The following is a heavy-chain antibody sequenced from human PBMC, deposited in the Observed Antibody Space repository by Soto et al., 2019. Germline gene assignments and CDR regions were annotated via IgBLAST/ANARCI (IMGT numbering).Heavy chain of an antibody. Sequence: GSLRLSCAASGFSFSTYNMNWVRQAPGKGLEWVSSIDASSTHIYYADSVEGRFTISRDNGKSSLYLQMDSLRAEDTALYYCVRQQYDFLVDPWGQGTLVTVSS. J-gene: IGHJ5*02. D-gene: IGHD3-16*01. V-gene: IGHV3-21*01. CDR3: VRQQYDFLVDP. CDR2: IDASSTHI. CDR1: GFSFSTYN.